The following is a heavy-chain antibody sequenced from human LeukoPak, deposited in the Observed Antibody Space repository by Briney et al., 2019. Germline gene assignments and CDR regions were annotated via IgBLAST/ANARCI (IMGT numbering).Heavy chain of an antibody. D-gene: IGHD4-17*01. Sequence: PGRSLRLSCAASGFTFSSYGMHWVRRASGKGLEWVAVIWYDGSNRYYADSVKGRFTISRDNSKNTLYLQMSSLRAEDTAVYYCARDNYGDYVRTNYYYGMDVWGQGTTVTVSS. CDR1: GFTFSSYG. V-gene: IGHV3-33*01. J-gene: IGHJ6*02. CDR3: ARDNYGDYVRTNYYYGMDV. CDR2: IWYDGSNR.